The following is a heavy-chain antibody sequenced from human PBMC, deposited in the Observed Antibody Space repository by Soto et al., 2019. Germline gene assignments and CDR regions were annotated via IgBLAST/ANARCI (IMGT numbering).Heavy chain of an antibody. J-gene: IGHJ6*01. CDR3: AKDGXGVKQSQSEYYYYGMDV. Sequence: SGESLRLSCAASGFTFSSYGMHWVRQAPGKGLEWVAVISYDGSNKYYADSVKGRFTISRDNSKNTLYLQMNSLRAEDTAVYYCAKDGXGVKQSQSEYYYYGMDVWGQGTTVTVSS. CDR1: GFTFSSYG. CDR2: ISYDGSNK. D-gene: IGHD6-13*01. V-gene: IGHV3-30*18.